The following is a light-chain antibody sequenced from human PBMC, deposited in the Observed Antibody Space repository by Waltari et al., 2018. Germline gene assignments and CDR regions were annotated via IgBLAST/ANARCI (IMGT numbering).Light chain of an antibody. CDR2: KAS. J-gene: IGKJ1*01. CDR1: QSISSW. Sequence: DIQMTQSPSTLPASVGDRVTIPCRASQSISSWLAWYQQKPGKAPKLPNYKASSLESGVPSRFSGSGSGTEFTLTISSLQPDDFATYYCQQYNSYWTFGQGTKVEIK. CDR3: QQYNSYWT. V-gene: IGKV1-5*03.